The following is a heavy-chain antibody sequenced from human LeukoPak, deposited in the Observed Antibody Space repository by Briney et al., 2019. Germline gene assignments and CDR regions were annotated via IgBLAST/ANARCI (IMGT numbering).Heavy chain of an antibody. CDR1: GFSMSVYW. Sequence: GGSLRLSCAASGFSMSVYWMSWVRQAPGKGLEWVGNIKQDGSERNYVDSVKGRFTISRDNAKKSLYLQMNSLRAENTAVYYCARDWGAYYHFFDYWGQGTLVTVSS. CDR2: IKQDGSER. CDR3: ARDWGAYYHFFDY. J-gene: IGHJ4*02. D-gene: IGHD3-22*01. V-gene: IGHV3-7*01.